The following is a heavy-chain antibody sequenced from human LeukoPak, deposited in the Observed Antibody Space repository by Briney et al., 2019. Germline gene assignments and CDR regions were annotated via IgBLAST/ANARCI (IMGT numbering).Heavy chain of an antibody. J-gene: IGHJ4*02. D-gene: IGHD2-21*02. V-gene: IGHV3-15*01. Sequence: GGSLRLSCAASGFTFSNGWMSWVRQAPGKGLEWVGRIKSKSDGGTRDYAAPVKGRFTISRDDSKNTLYPQMNSLKTEDTAVYYCTTAHCGGDCPSGGHYWGQGTLVTVSS. CDR2: IKSKSDGGTR. CDR3: TTAHCGGDCPSGGHY. CDR1: GFTFSNGW.